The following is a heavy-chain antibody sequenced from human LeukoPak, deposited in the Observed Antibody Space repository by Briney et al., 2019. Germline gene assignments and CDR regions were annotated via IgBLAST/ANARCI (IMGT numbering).Heavy chain of an antibody. D-gene: IGHD3-10*01. Sequence: PSETLSLTCAVYGGSFSGYYWSWIRQPPGKVLEWIGEINHSGSTNYNPSLKSRVTISVDTSKNQFSLKLSSVTAADTAVYYCAGGKLLWFGELAYYFDYWGQGTLVTVSS. CDR2: INHSGST. CDR1: GGSFSGYY. V-gene: IGHV4-34*01. J-gene: IGHJ4*02. CDR3: AGGKLLWFGELAYYFDY.